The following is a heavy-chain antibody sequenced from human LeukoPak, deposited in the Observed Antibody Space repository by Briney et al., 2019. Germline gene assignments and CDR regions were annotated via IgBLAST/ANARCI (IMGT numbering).Heavy chain of an antibody. D-gene: IGHD3-3*01. Sequence: SVKVSCKASGGTFSSYAISWVRQAPGQGLEWMGGITPIFATAKYAQKFQGRVTITTDESTSTAYMELSSLRSEDTAVYYCAREPVGYDFWSGYYTGVFDYWGQGTLVTVSS. CDR1: GGTFSSYA. J-gene: IGHJ4*02. V-gene: IGHV1-69*05. CDR3: AREPVGYDFWSGYYTGVFDY. CDR2: ITPIFATA.